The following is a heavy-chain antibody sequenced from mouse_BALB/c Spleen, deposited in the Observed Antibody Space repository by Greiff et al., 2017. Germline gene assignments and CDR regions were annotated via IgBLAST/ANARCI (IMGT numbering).Heavy chain of an antibody. CDR1: GFSLTSYD. V-gene: IGHV2-9-2*01. CDR3: VREVRGNYYFDY. Sequence: VQLVESGPGLVAPSQSLSITCTVSGFSLTSYDISWIRQPPGKGLEWLGVIWTGGGTNYNSAFMSRLSISKDNSKSQVFLKMNSLQTDDTAIYYCVREVRGNYYFDYWGQGTTLTVSS. CDR2: IWTGGGT. J-gene: IGHJ2*01. D-gene: IGHD2-1*01.